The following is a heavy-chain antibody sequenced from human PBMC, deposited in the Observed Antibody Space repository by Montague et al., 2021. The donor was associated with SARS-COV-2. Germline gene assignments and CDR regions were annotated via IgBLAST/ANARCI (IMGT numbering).Heavy chain of an antibody. V-gene: IGHV4-39*01. CDR1: GGSISSSTYY. D-gene: IGHD3-10*01. J-gene: IGHJ4*02. Sequence: SETLSLTCTVSGGSISSSTYYWGWIRQPPGKGLEWIGSMYYSGSTYYNPSLKSRVTISVDTSKKQFSLKLSSVTAADTAVYYCARQPRNYYDSGSYRALGDYWGQGTLVTVSS. CDR2: MYYSGST. CDR3: ARQPRNYYDSGSYRALGDY.